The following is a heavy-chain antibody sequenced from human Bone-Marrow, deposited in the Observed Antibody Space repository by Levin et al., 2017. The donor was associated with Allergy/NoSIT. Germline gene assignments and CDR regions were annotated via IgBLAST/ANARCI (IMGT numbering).Heavy chain of an antibody. D-gene: IGHD6-13*01. CDR1: GFTFNSYA. CDR2: INSGGTGT. Sequence: GESLKISCAASGFTFNSYAMNRVRQAPGKGLEWVSSINSGGTGTYYADSVKGRFTISRDNSKSTLSLQMDSLRAEDTGLYFCAGCRVEPTAPGWCNWFDPWGQGTLVTVSS. V-gene: IGHV3-23*01. CDR3: AGCRVEPTAPGWCNWFDP. J-gene: IGHJ5*02.